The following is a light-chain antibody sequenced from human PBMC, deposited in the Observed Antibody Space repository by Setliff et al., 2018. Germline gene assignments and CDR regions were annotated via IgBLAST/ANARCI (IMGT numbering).Light chain of an antibody. J-gene: IGLJ1*01. V-gene: IGLV2-14*01. CDR2: DVG. CDR1: SSDVGGYNH. Sequence: QSALTRPASVSGSPGQSITISCTGSSSDVGGYNHVSWYQQHPGKAPKLMIYDVGKRPSGVSNRFSGSKSGNTASLTISGLQAEDEADYYCSSYTGSNSHVFGTGTKVTVL. CDR3: SSYTGSNSHV.